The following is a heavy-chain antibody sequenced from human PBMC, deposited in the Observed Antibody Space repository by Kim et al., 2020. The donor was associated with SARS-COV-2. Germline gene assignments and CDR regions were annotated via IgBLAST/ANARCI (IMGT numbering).Heavy chain of an antibody. V-gene: IGHV3-53*05. D-gene: IGHD2-8*01. CDR3: ARDPRRDIMSDAFDI. Sequence: GGSLRLSCAAFEFIVSSNYMSWVRQAPGKGLQWVSAIYTGGITYYADAVKGRFTIVRDDSRNTLYLQMNSLRPDDTAMYYCARDPRRDIMSDAFDIWGQGTMVTVSS. CDR1: EFIVSSNY. J-gene: IGHJ3*02. CDR2: IYTGGIT.